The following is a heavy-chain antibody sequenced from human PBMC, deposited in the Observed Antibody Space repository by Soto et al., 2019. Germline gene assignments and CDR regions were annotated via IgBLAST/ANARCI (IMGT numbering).Heavy chain of an antibody. CDR2: IRSSGSTI. D-gene: IGHD3-22*01. J-gene: IGHJ3*01. Sequence: EVQLVESGGGLVQPGGSLRISCAASGFTFSNYEMNWVRQAPGKGLQWVSYIRSSGSTIYYADSVKGRFTISRDNAKNSTELQNNSLRSEDTDVYLFSRKKPHDPFYYRGQGAMVTVSP. CDR1: GFTFSNYE. V-gene: IGHV3-48*03. CDR3: SRKKPHDPFYY.